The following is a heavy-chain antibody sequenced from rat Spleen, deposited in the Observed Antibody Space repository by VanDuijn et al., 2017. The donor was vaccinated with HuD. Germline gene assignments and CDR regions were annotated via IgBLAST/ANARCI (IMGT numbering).Heavy chain of an antibody. D-gene: IGHD1-9*01. CDR2: ITTGGGNT. J-gene: IGHJ2*01. CDR3: ARPTTGIPFNY. CDR1: GFIFSDHY. Sequence: EVQLVESDGGLVQPGRSLKLSCAASGFIFSDHYVAWVRQAPTKGLEWVASITTGGGNTYYRDSVKGRFTISRDNAKSTLYLQVDSLRSEDTAIYYCARPTTGIPFNYWGQGVMVTVSS. V-gene: IGHV5-25*01.